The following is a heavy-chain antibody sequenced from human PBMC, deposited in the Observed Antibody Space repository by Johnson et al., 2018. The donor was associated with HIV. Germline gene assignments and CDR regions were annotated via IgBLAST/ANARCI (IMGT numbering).Heavy chain of an antibody. CDR1: GFAFGSYW. V-gene: IGHV3-7*05. J-gene: IGHJ3*02. D-gene: IGHD3-16*01. Sequence: VQLVESGGGLVQPGGSLRLSCAASGFAFGSYWMHWVRQAPGKGLQWVANINQYGSEEYYVDSVKGRFTISRDNAKNSMYLQMNTLNAEDTAVYYCASSTGMMTDSAVDSWGQGRVVTVSP. CDR3: ASSTGMMTDSAVDS. CDR2: INQYGSEE.